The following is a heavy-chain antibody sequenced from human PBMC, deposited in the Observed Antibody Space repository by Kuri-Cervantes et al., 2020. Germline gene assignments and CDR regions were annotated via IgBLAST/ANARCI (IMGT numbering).Heavy chain of an antibody. Sequence: GESLKISCAASGFTFSSYAMSWVRQAPGKGLEWVSAISGSGGSTYYADSVKGRFTISRHNSKNTLYLQMNSLRAEDTAVYYCAREVCGGDCYEGYYYYYMDVWGKGTTVTVSS. CDR2: ISGSGGST. CDR1: GFTFSSYA. V-gene: IGHV3-23*01. J-gene: IGHJ6*03. D-gene: IGHD2-21*02. CDR3: AREVCGGDCYEGYYYYYMDV.